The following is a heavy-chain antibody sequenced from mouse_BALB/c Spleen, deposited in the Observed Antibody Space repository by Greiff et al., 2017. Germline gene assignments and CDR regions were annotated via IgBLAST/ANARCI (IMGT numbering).Heavy chain of an antibody. J-gene: IGHJ2*01. CDR3: ARSQVRRLDY. Sequence: EVQGVESGGGLVQPGGSRKLSCAASGFTFSSFGMHWVRQAPEMGLEWVAYISSGSSTIYYADTVKGRFTISRDNPKNTLFLQMTSLRSEDTAMYYCARSQVRRLDYWGQGTTLTVSS. CDR1: GFTFSSFG. D-gene: IGHD2-14*01. CDR2: ISSGSSTI. V-gene: IGHV5-17*02.